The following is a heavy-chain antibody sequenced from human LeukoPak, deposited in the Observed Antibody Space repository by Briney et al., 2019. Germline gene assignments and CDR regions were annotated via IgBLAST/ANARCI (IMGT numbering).Heavy chain of an antibody. Sequence: GGSLRLSCAASGFTFSNYWMSWVRQAPGKGLEWAANIKQDGSEKYYVNSVKGRFTISRDNAKNSLYLQMNSLRAEDTAIYYCAREDDWNYEDYWGQGTPVTVSS. D-gene: IGHD1-7*01. CDR2: IKQDGSEK. CDR3: AREDDWNYEDY. J-gene: IGHJ4*02. CDR1: GFTFSNYW. V-gene: IGHV3-7*01.